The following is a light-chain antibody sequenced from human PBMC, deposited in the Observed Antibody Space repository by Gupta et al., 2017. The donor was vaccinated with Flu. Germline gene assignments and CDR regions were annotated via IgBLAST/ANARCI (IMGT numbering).Light chain of an antibody. V-gene: IGKV1-5*03. Sequence: PSTLSASVGDRVTITCRASQSFSTYLAWYQQKPGKAPRLLIYKASNLESGVPSRFSASGSGTEFTLTISSLQPDDFATYYCQQYKSYPFTFGGGTKVEIK. J-gene: IGKJ4*01. CDR1: QSFSTY. CDR2: KAS. CDR3: QQYKSYPFT.